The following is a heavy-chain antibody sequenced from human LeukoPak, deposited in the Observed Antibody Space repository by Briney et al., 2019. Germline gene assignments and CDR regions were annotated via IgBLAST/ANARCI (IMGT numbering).Heavy chain of an antibody. V-gene: IGHV3-21*01. CDR3: ARDRSTSRYYHGMDV. D-gene: IGHD2-2*01. J-gene: IGHJ6*02. CDR2: ISSRSAHI. CDR1: DSTFSSFS. Sequence: GASLRLSCAASDSTFSSFSMRWVRQAPGKGLFWVAAISSRSAHIYYADSVKGRFTISRDNATKSLYLEMNNLRADDTAVYYCARDRSTSRYYHGMDVWGPGTTVIVSS.